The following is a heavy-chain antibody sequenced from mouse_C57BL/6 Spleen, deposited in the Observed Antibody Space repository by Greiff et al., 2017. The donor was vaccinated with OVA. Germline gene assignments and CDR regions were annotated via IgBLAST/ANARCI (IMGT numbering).Heavy chain of an antibody. CDR3: ARGAGSSSWYFDV. V-gene: IGHV14-2*01. J-gene: IGHJ1*03. CDR1: GFNIKDYY. D-gene: IGHD1-1*01. CDR2: IDPEDGET. Sequence: EVQLQQSGAELVKPGASVKLSCTASGFNIKDYYMHWVKQRTEQGLEWIGRIDPEDGETKYAPKFKGKATITADTSSNTAYLQLSSLTSEDTAVYYCARGAGSSSWYFDVWGTGTTVTVSS.